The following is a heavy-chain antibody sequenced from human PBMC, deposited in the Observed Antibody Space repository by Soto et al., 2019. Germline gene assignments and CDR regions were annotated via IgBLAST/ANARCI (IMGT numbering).Heavy chain of an antibody. V-gene: IGHV4-59*08. CDR2: TYYSGST. D-gene: IGHD6-13*01. J-gene: IGHJ5*02. CDR3: ARAKAPLYSSSWYWFDP. CDR1: GGSITTYC. Sequence: SETLSLTCIIPGGSITTYCWSWIREPPGKGLEWIGYTYYSGSTNYNPSLKSRVTISVDTSKNQFSLKLSSVTAADTAVYYCARAKAPLYSSSWYWFDPWGQGTLVTVS.